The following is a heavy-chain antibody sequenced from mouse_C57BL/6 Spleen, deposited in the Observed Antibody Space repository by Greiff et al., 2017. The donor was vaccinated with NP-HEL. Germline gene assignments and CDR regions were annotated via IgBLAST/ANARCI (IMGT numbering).Heavy chain of an antibody. V-gene: IGHV7-4*01. CDR2: IRNKANGYTT. Sequence: EVMLVESGGGLVQPGASLRLSCAASGFTFTDYYMSWVRQPPGKAPAWLALIRNKANGYTTEYTASVKGRFTISRDNSQNILYLQMNTLRAEDSATYYCVKAVSNRGFAYWGQGTLVTVSA. D-gene: IGHD6-1*01. CDR3: VKAVSNRGFAY. CDR1: GFTFTDYY. J-gene: IGHJ3*01.